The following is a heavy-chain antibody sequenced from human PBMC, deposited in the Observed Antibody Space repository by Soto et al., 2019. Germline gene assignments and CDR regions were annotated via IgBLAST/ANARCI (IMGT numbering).Heavy chain of an antibody. J-gene: IGHJ6*02. CDR3: AKDKSSGYNYYYYGMDV. CDR1: GFTFDDYA. CDR2: ISWNSGSI. D-gene: IGHD3-10*01. Sequence: GGSLRLSCAASGFTFDDYAIHWVRQAPGKGLEWVSGISWNSGSIGYADSVKGRFTISRDNAKNSLYLQMNSLRAEDTALYYCAKDKSSGYNYYYYGMDVWGQGTTVTVSS. V-gene: IGHV3-9*01.